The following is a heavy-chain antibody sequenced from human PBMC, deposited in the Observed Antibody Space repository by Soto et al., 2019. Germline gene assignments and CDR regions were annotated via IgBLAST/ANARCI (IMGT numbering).Heavy chain of an antibody. CDR1: GGSISSYY. D-gene: IGHD4-17*01. CDR2: IYYSGST. Sequence: QVQLQESGPGLVKPSETLSLTCTVSGGSISSYYWSWIRQPPGKGLEWIGYIYYSGSTNYNPSLKNRDTIAVDTSKNQFSLKLSSLTAADQAVYYCASTGILHKWRQNENGDYVVWAFDIWGQGTMVTVSS. V-gene: IGHV4-59*01. J-gene: IGHJ3*02. CDR3: ASTGILHKWRQNENGDYVVWAFDI.